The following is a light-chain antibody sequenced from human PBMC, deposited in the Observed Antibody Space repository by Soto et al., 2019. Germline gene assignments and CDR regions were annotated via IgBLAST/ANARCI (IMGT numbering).Light chain of an antibody. CDR3: QSYDSSLRVYG. V-gene: IGLV1-40*01. CDR2: ENN. CDR1: SSNIGAGYE. Sequence: QSVLTRPPSVSEAPGQRVTISCSGSSSNIGAGYEAHWYQQVPGTAPKLLIYENNNRPPGVPHRFSGTKSSTSATQAITRLQAEDEAEYYCQSYDSSLRVYGFGTGTKLTVL. J-gene: IGLJ1*01.